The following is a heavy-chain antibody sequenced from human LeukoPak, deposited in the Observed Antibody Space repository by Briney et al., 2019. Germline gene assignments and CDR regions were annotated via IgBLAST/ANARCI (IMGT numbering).Heavy chain of an antibody. CDR2: ITWNGGSI. J-gene: IGHJ3*01. Sequence: GGPLRLSCAASRFTFTLSSYGMHWVRQAPGKGLEWVSGITWNGGSISYADSVKGRFTISRDNTKNSLYLEMTSLKVEDTALYYCVKDGSYIAFDAWGLGTMVTVSS. V-gene: IGHV3-20*04. CDR1: RFTFTLSSYG. CDR3: VKDGSYIAFDA. D-gene: IGHD3-10*01.